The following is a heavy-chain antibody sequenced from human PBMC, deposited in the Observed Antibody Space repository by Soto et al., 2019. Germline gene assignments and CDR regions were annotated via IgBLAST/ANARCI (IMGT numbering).Heavy chain of an antibody. J-gene: IGHJ4*02. Sequence: QITLKESGPTLVKPTQTLTLTCTFSGFSLSTSGVGVGWIRQPPGKALEWLALIYWDDDKRYSPSLKSRVTITKDTSKNQVVLTLTNMDPVDTATYYWARLTGYCSAGSCYEFDYWAQGTLVTVSS. D-gene: IGHD2-15*01. CDR2: IYWDDDK. CDR1: GFSLSTSGVG. CDR3: ARLTGYCSAGSCYEFDY. V-gene: IGHV2-5*02.